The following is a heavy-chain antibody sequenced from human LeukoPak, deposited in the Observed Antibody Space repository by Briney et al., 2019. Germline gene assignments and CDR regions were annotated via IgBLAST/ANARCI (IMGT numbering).Heavy chain of an antibody. CDR1: GGSISSYY. J-gene: IGHJ4*02. CDR3: ARVTGEGYFDY. CDR2: IYYSGST. Sequence: SETLSLTCTVSGGSISSYYWSWIRQPPGKGLEWIGYIYYSGSTNYNPSLKSRVTISVGTSKNQFSLKLSSVTAADTAVYYCARVTGEGYFDYWGQGTLVTVSS. D-gene: IGHD7-27*01. V-gene: IGHV4-59*01.